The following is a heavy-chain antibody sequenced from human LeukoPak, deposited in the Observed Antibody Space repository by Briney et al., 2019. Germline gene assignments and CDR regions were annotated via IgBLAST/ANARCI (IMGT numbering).Heavy chain of an antibody. Sequence: GGFLRLSCAASGFTFSSYAMNWVRQAPGKGLEWVSAISGSGSTTYYADSVKGRFTISRDNSKNTLFLQMNSLRAEDTAVYYCAKDRGGTFDYWSQGTLVTVSS. D-gene: IGHD1-26*01. V-gene: IGHV3-23*01. CDR1: GFTFSSYA. J-gene: IGHJ4*02. CDR2: ISGSGSTT. CDR3: AKDRGGTFDY.